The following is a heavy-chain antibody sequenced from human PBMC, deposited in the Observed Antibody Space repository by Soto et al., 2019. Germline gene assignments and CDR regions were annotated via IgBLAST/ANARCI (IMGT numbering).Heavy chain of an antibody. CDR2: SKSKADGGTI. CDR3: VRGSDGWSGMDV. D-gene: IGHD3-3*01. V-gene: IGHV3-15*07. CDR1: GFTFSSAW. J-gene: IGHJ6*02. Sequence: GGSLRLSCAASGFTFSSAWMNWVRQAPGKGLEWVARSKSKADGGTIDHAAPVKGRFTISRDDSKNTLYLQMSSLKAEDTAVYYCVRGSDGWSGMDVWGQGTTVTSP.